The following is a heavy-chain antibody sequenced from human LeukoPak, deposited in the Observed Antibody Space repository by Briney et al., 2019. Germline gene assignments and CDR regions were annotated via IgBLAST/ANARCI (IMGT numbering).Heavy chain of an antibody. D-gene: IGHD6-13*01. J-gene: IGHJ6*02. V-gene: IGHV3-30*18. CDR3: AKELGSSWYGNTPPYYYYYGMDV. CDR1: GFTFSSYG. CDR2: ISYDGSNK. Sequence: AGSLRLSCAASGFTFSSYGMHWVRQAPGKGLEWVAVISYDGSNKYYADSVKGRFTISRDNSKNTLYLQMNSLRAEDTAVYYCAKELGSSWYGNTPPYYYYYGMDVWGQGTTVTVSS.